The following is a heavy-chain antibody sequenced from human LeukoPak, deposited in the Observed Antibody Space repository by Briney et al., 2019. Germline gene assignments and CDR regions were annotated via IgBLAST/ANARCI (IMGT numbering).Heavy chain of an antibody. J-gene: IGHJ6*03. D-gene: IGHD6-19*01. V-gene: IGHV1-46*01. Sequence: ASVKVSCKASGYTFTSYYMHWVRQAPGQGLEWMGIINPSGGSTSYAQKFQGRVTMTRDTSTSTVYMELSSLRSEDTAVYYCATAKQWLVEYYYYYYMDVWGKGTTVTIFS. CDR2: INPSGGST. CDR3: ATAKQWLVEYYYYYYMDV. CDR1: GYTFTSYY.